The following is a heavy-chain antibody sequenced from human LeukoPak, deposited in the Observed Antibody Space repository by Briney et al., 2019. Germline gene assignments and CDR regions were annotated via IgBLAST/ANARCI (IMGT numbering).Heavy chain of an antibody. D-gene: IGHD6-13*01. Sequence: SETLSLTCTVPGGSISSSSYYWGWIRQPPGKGLEWIGSIYYSGSTYYNPSLKSRVTISVDTSKNQFSLKLSSVTAADTAVYYCARPRIAAAGLLDYWGQGTLVTVSS. J-gene: IGHJ4*02. CDR3: ARPRIAAAGLLDY. CDR1: GGSISSSSYY. CDR2: IYYSGST. V-gene: IGHV4-39*01.